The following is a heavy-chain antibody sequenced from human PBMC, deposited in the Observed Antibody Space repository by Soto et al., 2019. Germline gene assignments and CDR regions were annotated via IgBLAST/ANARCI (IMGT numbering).Heavy chain of an antibody. Sequence: EVQLLESGGGLVQPGGSLRLSCAASGFTVSSYAMSWVRQAPGKGLEWVSVISSSGSTYSADSVKGRFTISRDSSKNKVYLQRNSLRAEDTAVYYCAKALRFTFTTGYYMDVWGRGTTVTVSS. J-gene: IGHJ6*03. CDR2: ISSSGST. V-gene: IGHV3-23*01. CDR3: AKALRFTFTTGYYMDV. D-gene: IGHD3-16*01. CDR1: GFTVSSYA.